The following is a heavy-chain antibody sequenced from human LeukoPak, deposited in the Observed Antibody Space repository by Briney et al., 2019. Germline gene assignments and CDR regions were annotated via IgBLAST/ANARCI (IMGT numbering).Heavy chain of an antibody. CDR1: GFSFSSHW. J-gene: IGHJ4*02. V-gene: IGHV4-39*01. Sequence: GSLRLSCAASGFSFSSHWMSWVRQPPGKGLEWIGSIYYSGSTYYNPSLKSRVTMSVDTSKNQFSLKLSSVTAADTAVYYCARRVYSSGWYPTGDYFDYWGQGILVTVSS. D-gene: IGHD6-19*01. CDR3: ARRVYSSGWYPTGDYFDY. CDR2: IYYSGST.